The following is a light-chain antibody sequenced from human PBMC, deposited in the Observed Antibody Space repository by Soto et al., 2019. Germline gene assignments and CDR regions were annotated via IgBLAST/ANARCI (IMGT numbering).Light chain of an antibody. J-gene: IGLJ1*01. Sequence: LTQPPSVSGSPGQSVTISCTGTSSDVGSYNLVSWYQQHPGKAPKLMIYEVSKRPSGVSNRFSGSKSGNTASLTISGLQAEDEADYYCCSYAGSSPYVFGTGTKVTVL. CDR1: SSDVGSYNL. CDR2: EVS. V-gene: IGLV2-23*02. CDR3: CSYAGSSPYV.